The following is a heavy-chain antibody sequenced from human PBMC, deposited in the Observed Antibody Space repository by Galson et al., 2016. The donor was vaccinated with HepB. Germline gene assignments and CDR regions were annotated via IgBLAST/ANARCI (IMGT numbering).Heavy chain of an antibody. Sequence: SVKVSCKASGYTFTTYDINWVRQATGQGLEWMGWMNPKSGNAGYAQSFLGRVTMTRNTPISTAYIELTSLRSEDTAVYYCARGHKVFGVFNWLDPGGQAPLVTVSS. CDR3: ARGHKVFGVFNWLDP. CDR2: MNPKSGNA. J-gene: IGHJ5*02. V-gene: IGHV1-8*01. D-gene: IGHD3-3*01. CDR1: GYTFTTYD.